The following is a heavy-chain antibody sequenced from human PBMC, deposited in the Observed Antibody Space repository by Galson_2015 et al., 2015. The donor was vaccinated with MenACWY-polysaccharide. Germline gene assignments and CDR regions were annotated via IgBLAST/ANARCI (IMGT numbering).Heavy chain of an antibody. D-gene: IGHD6-19*01. CDR3: ARLAVDNYFDY. V-gene: IGHV3-66*01. CDR2: IYSGGST. J-gene: IGHJ4*02. Sequence: SLRLSCAASAFTVSSTHMSWVRQAPGKGLEWVSVIYSGGSTYYADSVKVRFTISRDNSKNTLYLQINSLRAEDTSLYYCARLAVDNYFDYWGQGTLVAVSS. CDR1: AFTVSSTH.